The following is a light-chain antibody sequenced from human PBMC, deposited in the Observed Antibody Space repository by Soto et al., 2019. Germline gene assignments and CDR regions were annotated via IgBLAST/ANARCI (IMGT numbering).Light chain of an antibody. Sequence: QSALTQPASVSGSPGQSITISCTGTSSDVGGYNYVSWYQHQPGKAPKLMIYNVSKRPSVLSNLFSGSKSGNTAPLTISGLQAEDAAYYYCSSYTSSSLHVFGTGTKVTVL. J-gene: IGLJ1*01. CDR1: SSDVGGYNY. CDR2: NVS. CDR3: SSYTSSSLHV. V-gene: IGLV2-14*03.